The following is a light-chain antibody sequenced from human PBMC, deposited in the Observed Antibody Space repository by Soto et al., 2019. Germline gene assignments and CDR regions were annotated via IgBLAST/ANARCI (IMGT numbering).Light chain of an antibody. J-gene: IGLJ3*02. CDR2: DDS. CDR3: QVWDSSSDHPNWV. V-gene: IGLV3-21*02. Sequence: SYELTQPPSLSVAPGQTARITCGGNNIGSKSVHGYQQKPVQAPVLVVYDDSDRHSGIPERFSGYNAGNTATLTISRVEAGDEADYYCQVWDSSSDHPNWVFGGGTKLTVL. CDR1: NIGSKS.